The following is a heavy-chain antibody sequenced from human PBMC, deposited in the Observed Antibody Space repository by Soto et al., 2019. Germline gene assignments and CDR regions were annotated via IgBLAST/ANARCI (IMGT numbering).Heavy chain of an antibody. V-gene: IGHV3-23*01. CDR2: ISGTGGGT. CDR3: ATRAFYGSGIPHYYGMDV. J-gene: IGHJ6*02. Sequence: EVHLLESGGGLVQPGGSLRLSCAASGFTFSNYAMTWVRQAPGKGLEWVSVISGTGGGTNNADSAKGRFTTSRDNSKNTLNLQLNTLRAEDTAVYYCATRAFYGSGIPHYYGMDVWGQGTAVTVSS. CDR1: GFTFSNYA. D-gene: IGHD3-10*01.